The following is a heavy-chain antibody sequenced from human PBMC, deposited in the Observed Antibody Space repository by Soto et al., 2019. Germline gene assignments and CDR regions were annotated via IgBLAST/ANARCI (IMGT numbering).Heavy chain of an antibody. CDR1: GGSISSGGYY. V-gene: IGHV4-31*03. J-gene: IGHJ6*02. CDR3: AGWVDFWSGYYPEIYYYYGMDV. D-gene: IGHD3-3*01. Sequence: ASETLSLTCTVSGGSISSGGYYWSWIRQHPGKGLEWIGYIYYSGSTYYNPSLKSRVTISVDTSKNQFSLKLSSVTAADTAVYYCAGWVDFWSGYYPEIYYYYGMDVWGQGTTVTVSS. CDR2: IYYSGST.